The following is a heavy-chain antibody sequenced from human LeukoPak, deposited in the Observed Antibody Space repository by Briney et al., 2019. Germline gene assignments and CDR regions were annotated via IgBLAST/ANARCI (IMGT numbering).Heavy chain of an antibody. J-gene: IGHJ4*02. D-gene: IGHD6-19*01. CDR2: IWYDGSNK. Sequence: PGGSLRLSCAAPGFTFSGYGMRWVRQAPGKGLEWVAVIWYDGSNKYYADSVKGRFTISRDNSKNTLYLQMNSLRAEDTAVYYCARDRGYSSGRGKDYWGQGTLVTVSS. V-gene: IGHV3-33*01. CDR1: GFTFSGYG. CDR3: ARDRGYSSGRGKDY.